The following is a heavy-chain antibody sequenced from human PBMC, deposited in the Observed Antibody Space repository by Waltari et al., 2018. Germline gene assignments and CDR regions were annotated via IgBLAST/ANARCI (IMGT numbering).Heavy chain of an antibody. CDR1: GYTFTSYD. CDR3: ARGLLEYSGSYYTNPPGDFDY. V-gene: IGHV1-8*01. D-gene: IGHD1-26*01. CDR2: MNPNSGNT. J-gene: IGHJ4*02. Sequence: QVQLVQSGAEVKKPGASVKVSCKASGYTFTSYDINWVRQATGQGLEWMGWMNPNSGNTGYEHKFQGRVTINMNTSISTAYMELSSLRSEDTAVYYCARGLLEYSGSYYTNPPGDFDYWGQGTLVTVSS.